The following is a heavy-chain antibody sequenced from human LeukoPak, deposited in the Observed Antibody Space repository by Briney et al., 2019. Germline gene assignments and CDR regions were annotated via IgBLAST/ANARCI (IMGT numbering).Heavy chain of an antibody. D-gene: IGHD2-2*01. J-gene: IGHJ4*02. CDR1: GFTFSSYA. CDR3: AKDRCSSTSCHTKTLDY. V-gene: IGHV3-23*01. CDR2: ISGSGGST. Sequence: GPSLRLSCAASGFTFSSYAMSWVRQDPGKGREWVSAISGSGGSTYYAYSVKGRFTISRDNTKSALYLQMNSLRAEDTAVYYCAKDRCSSTSCHTKTLDYWGQGTLVTVSS.